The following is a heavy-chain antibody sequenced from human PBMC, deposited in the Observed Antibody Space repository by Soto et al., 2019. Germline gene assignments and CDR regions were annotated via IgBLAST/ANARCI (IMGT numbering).Heavy chain of an antibody. D-gene: IGHD5-18*01. CDR1: GFTFSSYG. Sequence: GESLKISCAASGFTFSSYGMHWVRQAPGKGLEWVAVISYDGSNKYHADPEKGRFTISRDNSKHRLYLQMNSLRAEDTAVYYCAKGGYSYGYENYFDYWGQGTLVTVSS. CDR3: AKGGYSYGYENYFDY. CDR2: ISYDGSNK. J-gene: IGHJ4*02. V-gene: IGHV3-30*18.